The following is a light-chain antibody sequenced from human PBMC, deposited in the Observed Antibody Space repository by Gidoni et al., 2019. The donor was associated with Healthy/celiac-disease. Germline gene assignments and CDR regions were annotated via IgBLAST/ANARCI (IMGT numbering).Light chain of an antibody. J-gene: IGLJ2*01. CDR3: QSTDRSGTFVV. Sequence: RAAMITCSGDALPKQYAYWYQQKPGQAPVMVIYKDSERPSGITERFSGSSSGTTVTLTIRGVQAEDEADYYCQSTDRSGTFVVFGGGTKLTVL. CDR2: KDS. V-gene: IGLV3-25*03. CDR1: ALPKQY.